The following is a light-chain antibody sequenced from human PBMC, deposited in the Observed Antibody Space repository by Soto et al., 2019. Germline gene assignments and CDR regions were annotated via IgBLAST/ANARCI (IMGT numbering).Light chain of an antibody. CDR1: QGIRNY. J-gene: IGKJ4*01. V-gene: IGKV1-27*01. CDR2: AAS. Sequence: DIQMTQSPSSLSASVGDRVTIACRASQGIRNYLAWYQQKPGKVPKLLIYAASILHSGVPSRFSGSGSGTDFTLTISSLQPEDVATYYCQKYYSVPLTFGGGTKVDIK. CDR3: QKYYSVPLT.